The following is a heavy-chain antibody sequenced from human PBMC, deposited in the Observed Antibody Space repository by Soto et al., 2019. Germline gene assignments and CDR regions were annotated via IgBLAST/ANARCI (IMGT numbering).Heavy chain of an antibody. CDR3: ASGPRSPTHLVDY. V-gene: IGHV3-66*01. D-gene: IGHD3-10*01. Sequence: GGSLRLSCAASGFTVSNNYMSWVRQAPGKGLEWVSLIYSAGSTYYADSVKGRFTISRDNSKNTLYLQMNSLRAEDTAVYYCASGPRSPTHLVDYWGQGTLVTVSS. CDR2: IYSAGST. J-gene: IGHJ4*02. CDR1: GFTVSNNY.